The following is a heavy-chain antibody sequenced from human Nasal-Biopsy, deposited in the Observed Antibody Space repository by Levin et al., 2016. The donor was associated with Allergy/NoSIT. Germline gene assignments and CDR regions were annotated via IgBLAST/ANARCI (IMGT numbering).Heavy chain of an antibody. D-gene: IGHD3-16*01. V-gene: IGHV3-7*01. CDR2: IKQDGSER. Sequence: GESLKISCAASGFTFSAYWMNWVRQAPGKGLEWVANIKQDGSERYYVDSVKGRFTISRDNAKNSLYLQMNSLRAEDTAVYFCARDPWGIGSDSDFDHWGQGTLVTVSS. J-gene: IGHJ4*02. CDR1: GFTFSAYW. CDR3: ARDPWGIGSDSDFDH.